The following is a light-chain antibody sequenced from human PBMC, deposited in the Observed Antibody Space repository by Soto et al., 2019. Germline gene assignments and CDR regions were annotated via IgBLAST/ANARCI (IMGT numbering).Light chain of an antibody. CDR3: CSHAGSSFAV. CDR1: RSDVGRYNL. CDR2: EGS. J-gene: IGLJ7*01. Sequence: QSALTQPASVSGSPGQSITISCTATRSDVGRYNLVSWYQQHPGKAPKLMIYEGSKRPSGVSNRFSGSKSGNTASLTISGLQAEDEADYYCCSHAGSSFAVFGGGTQLTVL. V-gene: IGLV2-23*01.